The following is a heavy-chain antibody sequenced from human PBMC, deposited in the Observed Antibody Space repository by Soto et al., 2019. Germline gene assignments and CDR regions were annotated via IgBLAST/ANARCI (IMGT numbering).Heavy chain of an antibody. V-gene: IGHV4-59*01. J-gene: IGHJ4*02. D-gene: IGHD3-10*01. CDR2: NYYSGST. CDR1: GGSINRYL. CDR3: PRAGKNMVQFDY. Sequence: PSATLSLTCTVAGGSINRYLWSWIQQSPGKGLERIGHNYYSGSTSYSPSLKSRVSISVDTSKNQFSLEVHSVTAADTAVYYCPRAGKNMVQFDYWGQEPLVTVSS.